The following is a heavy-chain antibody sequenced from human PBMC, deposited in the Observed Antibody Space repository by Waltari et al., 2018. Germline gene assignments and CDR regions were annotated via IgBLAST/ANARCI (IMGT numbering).Heavy chain of an antibody. J-gene: IGHJ4*02. Sequence: LRLQESGPGLVKPSETLSLTCTVSGGSISSSDCYWGWIRQPPGKGLESVGSVFYTVITSNNPSRKSRGTISVDTSKNQFSLRLSSLTAADTAVYYCARLTILGTEWGQGTLVTVSS. V-gene: IGHV4-39*01. CDR3: ARLTILGTE. CDR2: VFYTVIT. D-gene: IGHD2-21*01. CDR1: GGSISSSDCY.